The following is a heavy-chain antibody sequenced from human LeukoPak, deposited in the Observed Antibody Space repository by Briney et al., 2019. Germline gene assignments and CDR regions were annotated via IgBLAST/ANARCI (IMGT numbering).Heavy chain of an antibody. Sequence: GGSLRLSCAASGFTFSSFWMSWVRRAPGKGLEWVANIKQDGSEKNYVDSVKGRFTISRGNAKNSLYLQMNSVRAEDTAVYYCAGGSGWIFDSWGQGTLVTVSS. D-gene: IGHD6-19*01. J-gene: IGHJ4*02. CDR3: AGGSGWIFDS. CDR1: GFTFSSFW. CDR2: IKQDGSEK. V-gene: IGHV3-7*01.